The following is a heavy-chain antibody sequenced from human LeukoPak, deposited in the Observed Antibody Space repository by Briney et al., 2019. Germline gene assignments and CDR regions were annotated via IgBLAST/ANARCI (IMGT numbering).Heavy chain of an antibody. D-gene: IGHD1-26*01. J-gene: IGHJ4*02. V-gene: IGHV3-7*01. CDR2: IKQDGSEK. CDR1: GFTFSNYW. Sequence: GGSLRLSCAASGFTFSNYWMSWVRRAPGKGLEWVANIKQDGSEKYYVDSVKGRFTISRDNAKNSLYLQMNSLRAEDTAVYYCARDTGTSGSPPDYWGQGTLVTVSS. CDR3: ARDTGTSGSPPDY.